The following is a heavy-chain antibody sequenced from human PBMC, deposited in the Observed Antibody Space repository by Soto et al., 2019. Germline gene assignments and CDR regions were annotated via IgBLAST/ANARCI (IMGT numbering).Heavy chain of an antibody. J-gene: IGHJ6*03. CDR1: GGSISSSSYY. CDR2: IYYSGST. D-gene: IGHD3-16*02. Sequence: SETLSLTCTVSGGSISSSSYYWGWIRQPPGKGLEWIGSIYYSGSTYYNPSLKSRVTISVDTSKNQFSLKLSSVTAADTAVYYCARHVGGELSFYYYYMDVWGKGTTVTVSS. CDR3: ARHVGGELSFYYYYMDV. V-gene: IGHV4-39*01.